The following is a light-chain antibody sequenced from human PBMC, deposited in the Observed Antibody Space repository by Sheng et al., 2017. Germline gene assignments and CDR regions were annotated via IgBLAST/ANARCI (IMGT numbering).Light chain of an antibody. Sequence: EILMTQFPVTLSVSPGERATLSCRASQSVGTNLAWYQQKPGQAPRLLIYSASTRATGIPARFSGSESGTDFTLTISSLQSEDFAVYYCQQYNNWPFTFGPGTKVDIK. CDR2: SAS. V-gene: IGKV3-15*01. CDR1: QSVGTN. CDR3: QQYNNWPFT. J-gene: IGKJ3*01.